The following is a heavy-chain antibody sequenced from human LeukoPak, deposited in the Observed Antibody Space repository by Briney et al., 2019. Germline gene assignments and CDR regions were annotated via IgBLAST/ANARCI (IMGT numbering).Heavy chain of an antibody. CDR2: ISGSGGST. V-gene: IGHV3-23*01. CDR1: VFTFSSYA. D-gene: IGHD3-9*01. J-gene: IGHJ4*02. Sequence: GGSLRLSCAASVFTFSSYAMSWVRQAPGKGLEWVSAISGSGGSTYYADSVKGRFTISRDNSKNTLYLQMNSMRAEDTAVYYCAKGDFDWLLCYFDYWGQGTLVTVSS. CDR3: AKGDFDWLLCYFDY.